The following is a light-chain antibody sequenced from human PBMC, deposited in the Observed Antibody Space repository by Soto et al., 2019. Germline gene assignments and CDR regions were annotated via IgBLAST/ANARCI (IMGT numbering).Light chain of an antibody. CDR1: QGVSRK. CDR2: GAS. Sequence: DIVMTQSPATLSVAPGERVTFSCRASQGVSRKLAWYQHKPGQAPRLLISGASTGATGIPARFSGSGSGTDFTLTISSLQSEDCAIYYCQQYHTWPFTFGGGTKVEIK. V-gene: IGKV3-15*01. CDR3: QQYHTWPFT. J-gene: IGKJ4*01.